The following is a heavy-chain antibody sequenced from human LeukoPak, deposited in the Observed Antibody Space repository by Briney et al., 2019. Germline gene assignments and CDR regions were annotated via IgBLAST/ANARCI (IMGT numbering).Heavy chain of an antibody. J-gene: IGHJ4*02. Sequence: SETLSLTCSVSGGSISSSSYYWGWIRQPPGKGLEWIGSIYYSGSTYYNPSLKSRVTISVDTSKNQFSLKLSSVTAADTAVYYCARGYGLDYWGKGTLVTVSS. D-gene: IGHD5-18*01. V-gene: IGHV4-39*01. CDR3: ARGYGLDY. CDR1: GGSISSSSYY. CDR2: IYYSGST.